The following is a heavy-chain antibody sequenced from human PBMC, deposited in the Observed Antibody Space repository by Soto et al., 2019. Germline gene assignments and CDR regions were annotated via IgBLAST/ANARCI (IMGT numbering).Heavy chain of an antibody. J-gene: IGHJ4*02. CDR2: IYYSGST. Sequence: SETLSLTCTVSGGSISSGGYYWSWIRQHPGKGLEWIGYIYYSGSTYYNPSLKSRVTISVDTSKNQFSLKLTSVTAADTAVYYCASQATGWYPDYWGQGTLVTVSS. V-gene: IGHV4-31*03. D-gene: IGHD6-19*01. CDR1: GGSISSGGYY. CDR3: ASQATGWYPDY.